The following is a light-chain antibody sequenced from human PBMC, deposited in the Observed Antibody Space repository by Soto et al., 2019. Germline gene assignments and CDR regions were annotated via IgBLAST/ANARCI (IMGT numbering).Light chain of an antibody. CDR1: QAVGSN. J-gene: IGKJ4*01. Sequence: IVLTQSPATLSVSPGERATLSCRASQAVGSNLAWYQQRPGQAPRLLIYDASTRATGIPHRFSGGGSGTEFPLTISSLQSDDFAVYYCQHFNMWPHMPTFGGGTKLAIK. CDR3: QHFNMWPHMPT. CDR2: DAS. V-gene: IGKV3-15*01.